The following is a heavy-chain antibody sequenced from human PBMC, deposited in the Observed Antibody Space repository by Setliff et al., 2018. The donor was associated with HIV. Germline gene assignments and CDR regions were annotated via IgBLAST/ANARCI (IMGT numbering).Heavy chain of an antibody. Sequence: GGSLRLSCAPSGFTFSDYGIHWVRQAPGKGLEWLTYIRYDASNKFYADSVKGRFTISRDNSKNTLYLQMNSLRAEDTAVYYCARDQWGYSYGYYYYYYMDVWGKGTTVTVSS. CDR1: GFTFSDYG. CDR2: IRYDASNK. V-gene: IGHV3-30*02. J-gene: IGHJ6*03. CDR3: ARDQWGYSYGYYYYYYMDV. D-gene: IGHD5-18*01.